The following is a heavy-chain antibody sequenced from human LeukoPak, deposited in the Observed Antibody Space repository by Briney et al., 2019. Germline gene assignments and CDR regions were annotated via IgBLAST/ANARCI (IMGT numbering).Heavy chain of an antibody. CDR1: GFIFSNAW. V-gene: IGHV3-7*01. CDR3: ARPIDY. Sequence: GGSLRLSCAASGFIFSNAWMNWVRQAPGKGLEWVANIKQDGSEKYYVDSVKGRFTISRDNAKNSLYLQMNSLRAEDTAVYYCARPIDYWGQGTLVTVSS. CDR2: IKQDGSEK. J-gene: IGHJ4*02.